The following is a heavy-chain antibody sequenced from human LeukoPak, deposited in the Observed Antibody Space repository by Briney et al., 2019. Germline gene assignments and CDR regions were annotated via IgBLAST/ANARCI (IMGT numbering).Heavy chain of an antibody. V-gene: IGHV4-34*01. CDR1: GGSFSGYY. J-gene: IGHJ4*02. CDR2: INHSGST. Sequence: SETLSLTCAVYGGSFSGYYWSWIRQPPGKGLEWIGEINHSGSTNYNPSLKSRVTISVDTSKNQFSLKLSSVTAADTAVYYCARVAMASFDYWGQGTLVTVSS. D-gene: IGHD5-18*01. CDR3: ARVAMASFDY.